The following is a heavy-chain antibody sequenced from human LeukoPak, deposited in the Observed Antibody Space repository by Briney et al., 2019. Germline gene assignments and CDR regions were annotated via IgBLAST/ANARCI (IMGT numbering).Heavy chain of an antibody. CDR3: AREGWEEWGHYFDY. Sequence: QTGGSLRLSCAASGFPVSSNYMTWVRQAPQKGLEWVSTIHSDGTTYYVDSVKGRFLISRDISQNTVYLEMNSLRAEDAAVYYCAREGWEEWGHYFDYWGQGTVVTVSS. J-gene: IGHJ4*02. CDR1: GFPVSSNY. V-gene: IGHV3-53*01. CDR2: IHSDGTT. D-gene: IGHD1-26*01.